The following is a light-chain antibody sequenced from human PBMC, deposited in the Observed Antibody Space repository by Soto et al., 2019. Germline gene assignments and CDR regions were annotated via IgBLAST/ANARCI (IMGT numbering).Light chain of an antibody. V-gene: IGKV1-39*01. CDR1: QSIRNY. J-gene: IGKJ1*01. CDR2: AAS. Sequence: DFQMTQSPSSLPASVGDRVTITGRASQSIRNYLNWYQQKLGKAPKLLXYAASHLQSGVPSRFRGSGSGTDLTLTISSLQTEDFATYYCQQSYNTLSWTFGQWTKVDIK. CDR3: QQSYNTLSWT.